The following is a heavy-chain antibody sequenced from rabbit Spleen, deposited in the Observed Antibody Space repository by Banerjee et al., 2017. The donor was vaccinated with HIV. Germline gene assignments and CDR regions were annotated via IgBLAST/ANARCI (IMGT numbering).Heavy chain of an antibody. V-gene: IGHV1S40*01. J-gene: IGHJ6*01. CDR1: GFSFSSGYD. CDR2: IYGGNSGNT. Sequence: QSLEESGGDLVKPGASLTLTCTASGFSFSSGYDMCWVRQAPGKGLEWIGCIYGGNSGNTYYASWAKGRFTISKTSSTTVTLQMPSLTAADTATYFCARFYAGYGDFGYAAMWGPGTLVTVS. CDR3: ARFYAGYGDFGYAAM. D-gene: IGHD7-1*01.